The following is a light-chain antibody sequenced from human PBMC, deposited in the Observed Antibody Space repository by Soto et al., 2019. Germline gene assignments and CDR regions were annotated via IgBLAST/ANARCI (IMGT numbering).Light chain of an antibody. CDR2: RNN. V-gene: IGLV1-47*01. Sequence: QSVLTQPPSASGTPGQRVTISCSGSSSNIGGNYVYWYQQLPGTAPKLLIYRNNQRPSGLPDRFSGSKSGTSASLAISGLRSEDEADYYCAAWDDSLSGGVFGTGTKLTVL. J-gene: IGLJ1*01. CDR3: AAWDDSLSGGV. CDR1: SSNIGGNY.